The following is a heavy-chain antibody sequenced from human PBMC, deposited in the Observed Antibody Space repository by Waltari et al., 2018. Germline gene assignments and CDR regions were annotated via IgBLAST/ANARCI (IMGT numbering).Heavy chain of an antibody. CDR3: ARDLQSYGDYEQFDY. CDR2: IIPILGIA. D-gene: IGHD4-17*01. Sequence: QVQLVQSGAEVKKPGSSVKVSCKASGGTFSSYAISWVRPAPGQGLEWMGGIIPILGIANYAQKFQGRVTITADKSTSTAYMELSSLRSEDTAVYYCARDLQSYGDYEQFDYWGQGTLVTVSS. V-gene: IGHV1-69*10. J-gene: IGHJ4*02. CDR1: GGTFSSYA.